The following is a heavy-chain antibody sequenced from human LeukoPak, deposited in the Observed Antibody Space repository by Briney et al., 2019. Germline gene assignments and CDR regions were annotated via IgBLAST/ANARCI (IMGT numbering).Heavy chain of an antibody. Sequence: SETLSLTCAVYGGSFSSYYWSWIRQPPGKGLEWIGNIFYSGSTYYSPSLKSRVTISLDTSRNQFSLKLNSVTAADTAVYYCAKSNGYGLVDIWGQGTMVTVSS. CDR2: IFYSGST. V-gene: IGHV4-59*12. D-gene: IGHD3-10*01. CDR3: AKSNGYGLVDI. J-gene: IGHJ3*02. CDR1: GGSFSSYY.